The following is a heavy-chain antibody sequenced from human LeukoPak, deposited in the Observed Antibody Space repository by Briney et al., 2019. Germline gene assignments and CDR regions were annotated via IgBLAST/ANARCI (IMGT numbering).Heavy chain of an antibody. Sequence: PGGSLRLSCSASGFTFSEYDMNWFSQAPGKGLEWVSSISYLSSHIYYGDSVKGRFSISRDNAKNSLYLQMNTLGAEDTAIYYCGRAFPPLRTSSAGDLWGQGILVTVSS. CDR3: GRAFPPLRTSSAGDL. D-gene: IGHD3-16*01. CDR1: GFTFSEYD. CDR2: ISYLSSHI. V-gene: IGHV3-21*01. J-gene: IGHJ4*02.